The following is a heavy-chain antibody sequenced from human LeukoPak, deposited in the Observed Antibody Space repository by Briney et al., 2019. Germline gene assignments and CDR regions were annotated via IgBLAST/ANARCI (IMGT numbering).Heavy chain of an antibody. CDR2: ISGSGGST. D-gene: IGHD2-15*01. Sequence: GGSLRLSCAASRFTFSSYGMSWVRQAPGKGLEWVSAISGSGGSTYYADSVKGRFTISRDNSKNTLYLQMNSLRTEDTAVYYCARDGYCSGGTCYPSGWFDPWGQGTLVTVSS. CDR1: RFTFSSYG. CDR3: ARDGYCSGGTCYPSGWFDP. J-gene: IGHJ5*02. V-gene: IGHV3-23*01.